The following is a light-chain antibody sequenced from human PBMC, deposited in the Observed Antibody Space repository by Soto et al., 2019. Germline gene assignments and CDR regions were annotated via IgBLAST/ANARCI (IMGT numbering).Light chain of an antibody. CDR1: QSSSTH. CDR2: AAS. V-gene: IGKV1-39*01. Sequence: DIQMTQSPSSPSASVGDRVSITWRARQSSSTHLRWYQQKPGKAPKLLIYAASSMQSWVPSRFTGSGSGTDFTLTISSLQPEDFATYYCQQSYTSWWTFGQGTKVDIK. J-gene: IGKJ1*01. CDR3: QQSYTSWWT.